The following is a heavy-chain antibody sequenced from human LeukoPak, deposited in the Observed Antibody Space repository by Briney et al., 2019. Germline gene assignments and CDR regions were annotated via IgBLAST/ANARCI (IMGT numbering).Heavy chain of an antibody. J-gene: IGHJ5*02. CDR2: IYYSGST. Sequence: PSETLSLTCTVSGASISSYYWSWIRQPPGKGLEWIGYIYYSGSTNYNPSLKSRVTISVDTSKNQFSLSLSSVTAADTAVYYCARHRYYYDSSGYYYQPWGQGTLVTVSS. CDR3: ARHRYYYDSSGYYYQP. D-gene: IGHD3-22*01. V-gene: IGHV4-59*01. CDR1: GASISSYY.